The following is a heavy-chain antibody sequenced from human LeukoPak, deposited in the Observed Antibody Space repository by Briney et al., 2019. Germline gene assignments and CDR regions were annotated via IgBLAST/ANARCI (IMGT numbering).Heavy chain of an antibody. J-gene: IGHJ5*02. D-gene: IGHD3-3*01. CDR3: TRDLGVKRGFTP. CDR2: SGAT. Sequence: SETLSLTCSVSGGSMTDYYWTWIRQSPGKGLEYIDSGATAYNPSLKNRVAMSLDTSTSRFSLTLKSVPAADTAMYFCTRDLGVKRGFTPWGQGTLVIVSS. V-gene: IGHV4-59*01. CDR1: GGSMTDYY.